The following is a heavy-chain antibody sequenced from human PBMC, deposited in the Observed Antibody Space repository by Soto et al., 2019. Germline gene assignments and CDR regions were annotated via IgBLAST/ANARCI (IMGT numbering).Heavy chain of an antibody. CDR1: GFTFSSYA. CDR2: ISGSGGST. Sequence: EVQLLESGGGLVQPGGSLRLSCAASGFTFSSYAMSWVRQAPGKGLEWVSAISGSGGSTYYADSVKGRFTISRDNSKNTLYLQMNSLRAEDTAVYYCATDQDDYIWGSYRYTVGHDYWGQGTLVTVSS. CDR3: ATDQDDYIWGSYRYTVGHDY. D-gene: IGHD3-16*02. J-gene: IGHJ4*02. V-gene: IGHV3-23*01.